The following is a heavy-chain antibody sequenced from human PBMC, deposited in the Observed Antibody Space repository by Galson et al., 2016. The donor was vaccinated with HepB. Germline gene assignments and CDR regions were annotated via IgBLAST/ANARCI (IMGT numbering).Heavy chain of an antibody. CDR1: GFTFSSYG. J-gene: IGHJ4*02. CDR3: ARDANLAYCRGDCYWFDY. D-gene: IGHD2-21*02. V-gene: IGHV3-30-3*01. Sequence: SLRLSCAAPGFTFSSYGMHWVRQAPGKGLEWVAVASYDGSNNYYPDSVKDRFTVPRDNSKNTLYLQMNSLRTGDTAVYYCARDANLAYCRGDCYWFDYWGPGTLVTVSS. CDR2: ASYDGSNN.